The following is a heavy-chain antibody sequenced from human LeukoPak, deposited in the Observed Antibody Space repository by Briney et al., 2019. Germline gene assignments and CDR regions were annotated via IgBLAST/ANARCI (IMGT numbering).Heavy chain of an antibody. CDR2: ISSSSTYK. J-gene: IGHJ1*01. V-gene: IGHV3-21*01. CDR3: ARDFTVETTAYFHN. CDR1: GFSFSSYS. Sequence: GGSLRLSCAASGFSFSSYSMNCVRQAPGEGLEWVSSISSSSTYKYYADSVKGRFTISRDNAKNALYLQMNTLRAEDTAVYYCARDFTVETTAYFHNWGQGTLVTVSS. D-gene: IGHD4-17*01.